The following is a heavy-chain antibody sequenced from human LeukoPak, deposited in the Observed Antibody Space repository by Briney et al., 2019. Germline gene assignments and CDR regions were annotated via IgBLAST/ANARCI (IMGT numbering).Heavy chain of an antibody. Sequence: PSETLSLTCGVYGGSFSDYYWTWIRQPPGKGLEWVSCISSSGSTIYYADSVKGRFTISRDNAKNSLYLQMNSLRAEDTAVYYWAREDDYGMDVWGQGTTVTVSS. CDR3: AREDDYGMDV. CDR2: ISSSGSTI. V-gene: IGHV3-11*01. J-gene: IGHJ6*02. CDR1: GGSFSDYY.